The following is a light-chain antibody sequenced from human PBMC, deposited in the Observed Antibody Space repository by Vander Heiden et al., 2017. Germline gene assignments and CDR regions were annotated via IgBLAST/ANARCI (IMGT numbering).Light chain of an antibody. CDR3: TSDAGSSNWV. J-gene: IGLJ3*02. CDR2: EVT. Sequence: QSALTQPPSASGSPGQSVTISCTGTSSDVGGYNYVSWYQQHPGKAPKLMIYEVTKRPSGVPDRFSGSKSGNTASLTVSGRQAEDEAEYYYTSDAGSSNWVFGGGTKLTVL. CDR1: SSDVGGYNY. V-gene: IGLV2-8*01.